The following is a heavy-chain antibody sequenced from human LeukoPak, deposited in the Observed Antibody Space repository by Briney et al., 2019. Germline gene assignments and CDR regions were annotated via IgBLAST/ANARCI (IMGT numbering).Heavy chain of an antibody. CDR2: IYHSGSS. CDR3: ARAGSGSRDYFDY. Sequence: SETLSLTCAVSGYSISNGYYWGRIRQPPGKGLEWIGSIYHSGSSYYNPSLRSRGSFSVDTSKNHFSLKLTSVTAVDTAVYYCARAGSGSRDYFDYWGQGTLVTVSS. J-gene: IGHJ4*02. D-gene: IGHD2-15*01. CDR1: GYSISNGYY. V-gene: IGHV4-38-2*01.